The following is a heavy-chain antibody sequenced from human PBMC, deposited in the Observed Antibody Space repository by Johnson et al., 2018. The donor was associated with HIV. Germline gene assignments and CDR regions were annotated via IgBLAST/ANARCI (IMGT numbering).Heavy chain of an antibody. CDR1: DFTFSSYG. CDR3: ARGPHEVVVVAATSAFDI. J-gene: IGHJ3*02. V-gene: IGHV3-30*02. Sequence: QVQLLESGGGVVQPGGSLRLSCAASDFTFSSYGMHWVRQAPGKGLEWVAFIRYDGSDKYYADSVKVRFTISRDNSKNTLYLQMNSLRAEDTAVYYCARGPHEVVVVAATSAFDIWGQGTMVTVSS. CDR2: IRYDGSDK. D-gene: IGHD2-15*01.